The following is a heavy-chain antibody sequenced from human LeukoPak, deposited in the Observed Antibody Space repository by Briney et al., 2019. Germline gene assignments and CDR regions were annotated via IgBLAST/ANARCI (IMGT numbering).Heavy chain of an antibody. J-gene: IGHJ4*02. Sequence: GGSLRLSCAASGFTFDDYGMIWVRQVAGKGLEWVAGIDWNGGSPRYADSVKGRFTISRDNAKNFLYLQMNSLRVEDTALYYCAKVRFTMARGALGPFDYWGQGTLVTVSS. V-gene: IGHV3-20*04. CDR2: IDWNGGSP. CDR3: AKVRFTMARGALGPFDY. D-gene: IGHD3-10*01. CDR1: GFTFDDYG.